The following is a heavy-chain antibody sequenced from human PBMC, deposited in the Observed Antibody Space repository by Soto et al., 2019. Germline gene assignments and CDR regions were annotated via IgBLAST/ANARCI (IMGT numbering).Heavy chain of an antibody. Sequence: SETLSLTCSVFGGSMSPYYWSWIRQSPGKGLEWIANIYYRGNTTYNPSLESRVTISIDTSKNQFSLKLNSLTAADTAVYYCARHSKKTGDFDYYYGMDVWGQGTTVT. CDR1: GGSMSPYY. J-gene: IGHJ6*02. D-gene: IGHD7-27*01. CDR3: ARHSKKTGDFDYYYGMDV. CDR2: IYYRGNT. V-gene: IGHV4-59*08.